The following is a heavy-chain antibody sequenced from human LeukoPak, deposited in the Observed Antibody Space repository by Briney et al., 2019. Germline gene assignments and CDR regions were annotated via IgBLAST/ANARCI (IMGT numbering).Heavy chain of an antibody. J-gene: IGHJ4*02. Sequence: SETLSLTCTVSGDSINSRSYYWGWIRQPPGKGLEWIGSIYHSGSTYYNPSLKSRVTISVDTSKNQFSLKLSSVTAADTAVYYCARGGGSYSPAYYFDYWGQGTLVTVSS. V-gene: IGHV4-39*07. CDR3: ARGGGSYSPAYYFDY. CDR1: GDSINSRSYY. CDR2: IYHSGST. D-gene: IGHD1-26*01.